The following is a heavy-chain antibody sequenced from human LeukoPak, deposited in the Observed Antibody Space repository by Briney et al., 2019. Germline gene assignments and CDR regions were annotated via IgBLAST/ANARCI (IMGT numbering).Heavy chain of an antibody. D-gene: IGHD5-12*01. J-gene: IGHJ4*02. CDR1: GGTFSSYA. Sequence: SVKVSCKASGGTFSSYAISWARQAPGQGLEWMGGIIPIFGTANYAQKFQGRVTMTRDTSTSTVYMELSSLRSEDTAVYYCARGPVVSGTRAALLRGYSGYWEPDYWGQGTLVTVSS. CDR2: IIPIFGTA. CDR3: ARGPVVSGTRAALLRGYSGYWEPDY. V-gene: IGHV1-69*05.